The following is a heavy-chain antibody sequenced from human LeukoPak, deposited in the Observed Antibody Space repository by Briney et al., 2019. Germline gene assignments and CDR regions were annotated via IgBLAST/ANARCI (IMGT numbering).Heavy chain of an antibody. V-gene: IGHV1-18*01. CDR1: GYTFTSYD. D-gene: IGHD1-1*01. J-gene: IGHJ4*02. CDR2: ISGYNGNK. Sequence: ASVKVSCKASGYTFTSYDISWLRQAPRQGLEWMGWISGYNGNKNYAQNFQVRVTMTKDTSTNTAYMELRSLRSDDTAVYYCARSSLQLEPPRYWGQGTLVTVSS. CDR3: ARSSLQLEPPRY.